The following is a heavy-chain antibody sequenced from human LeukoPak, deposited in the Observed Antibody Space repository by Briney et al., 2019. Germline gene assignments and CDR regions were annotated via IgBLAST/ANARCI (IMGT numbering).Heavy chain of an antibody. J-gene: IGHJ5*02. CDR1: GGSISSYY. CDR3: ARQGGDWFDP. D-gene: IGHD1-26*01. V-gene: IGHV4-59*08. Sequence: SETLSLTCTVSGGSISSYYWSWIRQPPGKGLEWIGYIYYSGSTNYNPSLKSRVTISVDTSENQFSLKLSSVTAADTAVYYCARQGGDWFDPWGQGTLVTVSS. CDR2: IYYSGST.